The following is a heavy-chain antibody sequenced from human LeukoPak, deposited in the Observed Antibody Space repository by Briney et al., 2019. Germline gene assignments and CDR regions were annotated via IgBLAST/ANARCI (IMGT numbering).Heavy chain of an antibody. V-gene: IGHV1-18*01. CDR3: ARHVHLRDYEPLDY. CDR1: GYTFTSYG. Sequence: ASVKVSCKASGYTFTSYGISWVRQAPGQGLEWMGWISAYNGNTNYAQKLQGRVTMTTDTSTSTAYMELRSLRSDDTAVYCCARHVHLRDYEPLDYWGQGTLVTVSS. CDR2: ISAYNGNT. J-gene: IGHJ4*02. D-gene: IGHD3-22*01.